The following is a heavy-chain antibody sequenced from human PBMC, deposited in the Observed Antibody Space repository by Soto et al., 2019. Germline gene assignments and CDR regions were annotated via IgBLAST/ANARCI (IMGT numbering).Heavy chain of an antibody. CDR2: ISPGGDST. CDR3: AKALGNPYYYYYMDV. D-gene: IGHD1-1*01. Sequence: EVQLLESGGGLVQPGGSLRLSCAASGFNFNIYAMPWVRQAPGKGLEWVSTISPGGDSTYFADSVKGRVTISRDNSKNTLSLQMNSLRAEDTATYFCAKALGNPYYYYYMDVWGTGTTVTVSS. CDR1: GFNFNIYA. J-gene: IGHJ6*03. V-gene: IGHV3-23*01.